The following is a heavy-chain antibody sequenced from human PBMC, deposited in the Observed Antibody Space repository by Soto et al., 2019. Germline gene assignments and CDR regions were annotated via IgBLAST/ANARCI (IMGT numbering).Heavy chain of an antibody. CDR2: IYHSGST. V-gene: IGHV4-4*02. CDR3: ANRRVPDSSGYVDY. Sequence: NPSETLSLTCAVSGGSISSSNWWSWVRQPPGKGLEWIGEIYHSGSTNYNPSLKSRVTISVDKSKNQFSLKLSSVTAADTAVYYCANRRVPDSSGYVDYWGQGTLVTVSS. D-gene: IGHD3-22*01. J-gene: IGHJ4*02. CDR1: GGSISSSNW.